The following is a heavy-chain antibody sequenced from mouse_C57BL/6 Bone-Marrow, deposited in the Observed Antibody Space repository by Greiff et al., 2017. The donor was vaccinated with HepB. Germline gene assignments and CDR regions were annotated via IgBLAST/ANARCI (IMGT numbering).Heavy chain of an antibody. J-gene: IGHJ3*01. CDR2: IHPNSGST. CDR3: ARGSYYGSKAWFAY. Sequence: QVQLKQPGAELVKPGASVKLSCKASGYTFTSYWMHWVKQRPGQGLEWIGMIHPNSGSTNYNEKFKSKATLTVDKSSSTAYMQLSSLTSEDSAVYYCARGSYYGSKAWFAYWGQGTLVTVSA. D-gene: IGHD1-1*01. V-gene: IGHV1-64*01. CDR1: GYTFTSYW.